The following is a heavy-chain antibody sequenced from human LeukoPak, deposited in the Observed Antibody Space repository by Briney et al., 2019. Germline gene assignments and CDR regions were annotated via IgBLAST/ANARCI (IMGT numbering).Heavy chain of an antibody. D-gene: IGHD4-23*01. CDR3: ARSRTNYGGILISGYFDY. Sequence: SVKLSCKASGATFSSYAISWVRQAPGRGLEWMGGIIPIFGTANYAQKFQGRVTITTDESTSTAYMELSSLRSEDTAVYYCARSRTNYGGILISGYFDYWGQGTLVTVSS. V-gene: IGHV1-69*05. CDR2: IIPIFGTA. CDR1: GATFSSYA. J-gene: IGHJ4*02.